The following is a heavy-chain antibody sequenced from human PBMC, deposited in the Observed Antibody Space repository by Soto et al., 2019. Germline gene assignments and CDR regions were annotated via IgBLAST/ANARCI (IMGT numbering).Heavy chain of an antibody. D-gene: IGHD6-6*01. Sequence: GGSLRLSCAASGFTVSSNYMSWVRQAPGKGLEWVSVIYSGGSTYYADSVKGRFTISRDNSKNTLYLQMNSLRAEDTAVYYCARDTDEGSSSDYWGQGTLVTVSS. V-gene: IGHV3-66*01. J-gene: IGHJ4*02. CDR3: ARDTDEGSSSDY. CDR1: GFTVSSNY. CDR2: IYSGGST.